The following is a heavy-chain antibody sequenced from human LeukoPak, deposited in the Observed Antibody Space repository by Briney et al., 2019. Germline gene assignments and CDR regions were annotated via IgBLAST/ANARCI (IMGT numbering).Heavy chain of an antibody. CDR1: GFTFDDYG. CDR3: ARGYCSSTSCYVFDY. Sequence: RPGGSLRLSCAASGFTFDDYGMSWVRQAPGKGLEWVSGINWNGGSTGYADSVKGRFTISRDNAKNPLYLQMNSLRAEDTALYYCARGYCSSTSCYVFDYWGQGTLVTVSS. V-gene: IGHV3-20*04. CDR2: INWNGGST. J-gene: IGHJ4*02. D-gene: IGHD2-2*01.